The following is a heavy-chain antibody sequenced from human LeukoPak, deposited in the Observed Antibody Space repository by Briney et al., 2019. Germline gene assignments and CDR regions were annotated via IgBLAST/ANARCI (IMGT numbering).Heavy chain of an antibody. CDR1: GFTVSSNY. V-gene: IGHV3-53*01. J-gene: IGHJ4*02. CDR2: IWIRGST. D-gene: IGHD2-2*02. Sequence: GGSLRLSCAASGFTVSSNYMSWVRQAPGKGLEWVSVIWIRGSTYYAASVKGRFTITRDTSKNTLYLQMNTLRAEDTAMYYCARLGFVVPAVIFDYWGQGTLVTVSS. CDR3: ARLGFVVPAVIFDY.